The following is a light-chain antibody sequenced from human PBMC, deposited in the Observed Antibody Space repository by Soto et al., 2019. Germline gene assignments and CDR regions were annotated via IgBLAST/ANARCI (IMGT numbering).Light chain of an antibody. CDR3: QQYGRLRCT. Sequence: EIVVTQSPGTLSLSPGERATLSCRASQSISSSSLAWYQQKPGQAPRLIVYGASSRATGIPDRFSGSGSGTDFTLTISRLEPEDFAVYYCQQYGRLRCTFGPGTKVDIK. V-gene: IGKV3-20*01. CDR1: QSISSSS. J-gene: IGKJ3*01. CDR2: GAS.